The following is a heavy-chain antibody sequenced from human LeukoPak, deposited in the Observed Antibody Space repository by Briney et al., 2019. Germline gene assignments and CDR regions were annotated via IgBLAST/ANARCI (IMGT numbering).Heavy chain of an antibody. D-gene: IGHD2-2*02. CDR2: IHHSGST. J-gene: IGHJ4*02. Sequence: SETLSLTCAVSGYSISSGYYWGWIRQPPGKGLEWIGSIHHSGSTYYNPSLKSRVTISVDTSKNQFSLKLSSVTAADTAVYYCARRIYCNTTSCYTDSFFDYWGQGTLVTVSS. CDR1: GYSISSGYY. V-gene: IGHV4-38-2*01. CDR3: ARRIYCNTTSCYTDSFFDY.